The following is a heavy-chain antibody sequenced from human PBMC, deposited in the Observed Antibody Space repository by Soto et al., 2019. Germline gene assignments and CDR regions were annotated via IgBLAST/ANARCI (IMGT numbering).Heavy chain of an antibody. Sequence: GGSLRLSCAASGFTFSSYSMNWVRQAPGKGLEWVSSISSSSSYIYYADSVKGRFTISRDNAKNSLYLQMNSLRAEDTAVYYCARDRLLWFGETSGMDVWGQGTTVTVSS. CDR2: ISSSSSYI. CDR3: ARDRLLWFGETSGMDV. J-gene: IGHJ6*02. V-gene: IGHV3-21*01. CDR1: GFTFSSYS. D-gene: IGHD3-10*01.